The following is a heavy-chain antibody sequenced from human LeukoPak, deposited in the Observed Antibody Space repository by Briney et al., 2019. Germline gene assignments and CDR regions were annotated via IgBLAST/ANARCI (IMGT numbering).Heavy chain of an antibody. J-gene: IGHJ6*02. CDR2: IKHDGSET. V-gene: IGHV3-7*02. CDR1: GFTFNSYW. D-gene: IGHD3-16*01. Sequence: GGSLRLSCAASGFTFNSYWMSWVRQAPGKGLEWVANIKHDGSETNYVDSVKGRFTISRDNAKNSLHLQMNSLRVEDTAVYYCAKNGGPHGMDVWGQGTTVTVSS. CDR3: AKNGGPHGMDV.